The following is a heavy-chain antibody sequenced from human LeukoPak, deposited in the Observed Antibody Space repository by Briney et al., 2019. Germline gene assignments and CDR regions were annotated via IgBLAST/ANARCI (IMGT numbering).Heavy chain of an antibody. D-gene: IGHD6-19*01. Sequence: GGSLRLSCAASGFTFSSYSMNWVRQAPGKGLEWVSSISSSSSYIYYADSVKGRFTISRDNAKNSLYLQMNSLRAEDTAVFYCARSYSSGWYAIWGQGTLVTVSS. J-gene: IGHJ4*02. CDR2: ISSSSSYI. CDR3: ARSYSSGWYAI. CDR1: GFTFSSYS. V-gene: IGHV3-21*01.